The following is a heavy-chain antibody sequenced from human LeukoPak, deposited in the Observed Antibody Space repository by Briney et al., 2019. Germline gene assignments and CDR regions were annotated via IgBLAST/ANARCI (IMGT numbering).Heavy chain of an antibody. V-gene: IGHV4-59*11. Sequence: PSETLSLTCTVSGGSISGHYWTWVRQPPGEGLEWIGQIHYSGRADYNPSLRSRINISVDTSKNQMSLKVTSVTAADTADDYCARFGVDYDMDVWGQGPTVTVS. J-gene: IGHJ6*02. CDR1: GGSISGHY. CDR3: ARFGVDYDMDV. D-gene: IGHD3-16*01. CDR2: IHYSGRA.